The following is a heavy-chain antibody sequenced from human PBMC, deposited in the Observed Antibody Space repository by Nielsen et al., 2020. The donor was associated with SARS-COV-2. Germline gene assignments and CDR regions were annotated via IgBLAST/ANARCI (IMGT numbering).Heavy chain of an antibody. CDR1: GFTFSSYA. CDR2: ISYDGSNK. Sequence: GESLKISCAASGFTFSSYAMHWVRQAPGKGLEWVAVISYDGSNKYYADSVKGRFTISRDNSKNTLYLQMNSLRAEDTAVYYCASSLSIVGADDYWGQGTLVTVSS. J-gene: IGHJ4*02. D-gene: IGHD1-26*01. V-gene: IGHV3-30-3*01. CDR3: ASSLSIVGADDY.